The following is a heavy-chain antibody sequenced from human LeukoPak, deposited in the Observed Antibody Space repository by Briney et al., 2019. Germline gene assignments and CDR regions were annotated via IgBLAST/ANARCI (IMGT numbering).Heavy chain of an antibody. D-gene: IGHD6-13*01. CDR2: IIPIFGTA. J-gene: IGHJ6*04. CDR1: GGTFSSYA. CDR3: AVYSSTLYYYYGMDV. Sequence: GSSVKVSCKASGGTFSSYAISWVRQAPGQGLEWMGGIIPIFGTANYAQEFQGRVTITADKSTSSAYMELSSLRSEDTAVYYCAVYSSTLYYYYGMDVWGKGTTVTVSS. V-gene: IGHV1-69*06.